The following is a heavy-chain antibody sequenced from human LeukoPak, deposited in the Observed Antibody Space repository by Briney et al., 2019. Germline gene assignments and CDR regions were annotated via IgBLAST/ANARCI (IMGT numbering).Heavy chain of an antibody. CDR3: ARHEYSGSYYGLSWFDP. Sequence: SETLSLTCTVSGGSISSSGYYWGWIRQPPGKGLEWIASIYYSGSTYYNPSPKSRVTISVDTSKNQLSLKLSSLTAADTAVYYCARHEYSGSYYGLSWFDPWGQGTLVTVSS. CDR2: IYYSGST. V-gene: IGHV4-39*01. J-gene: IGHJ5*02. D-gene: IGHD1-26*01. CDR1: GGSISSSGYY.